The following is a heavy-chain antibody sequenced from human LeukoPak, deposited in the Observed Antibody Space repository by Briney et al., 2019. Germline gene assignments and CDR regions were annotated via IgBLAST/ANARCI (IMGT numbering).Heavy chain of an antibody. V-gene: IGHV1-18*01. CDR2: ISAYNGHT. Sequence: ASVKVSCKASGYTFTNYGISWVRQAPGQGLESMGWISAYNGHTDSAQKFQGRVTMTTDTSTSTAYMELRSLRSDDTATYYCARASAQWSDYWGQGTLVTVSS. J-gene: IGHJ4*02. D-gene: IGHD2-15*01. CDR3: ARASAQWSDY. CDR1: GYTFTNYG.